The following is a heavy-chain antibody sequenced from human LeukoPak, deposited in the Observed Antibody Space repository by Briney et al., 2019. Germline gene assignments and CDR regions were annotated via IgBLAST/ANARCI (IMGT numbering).Heavy chain of an antibody. D-gene: IGHD6-19*01. V-gene: IGHV4-34*01. J-gene: IGHJ4*02. CDR2: INHSGST. CDR1: GGSFSGYY. Sequence: SETLSLTCAVYGGSFSGYYWSWIRQPPGKGLEWIGEINHSGSTNYNPSLNSRVTISVDTSKNQFSLKLSSVTAADTAVYCCARGPIAVAEPDYWGQGTLLTVSS. CDR3: ARGPIAVAEPDY.